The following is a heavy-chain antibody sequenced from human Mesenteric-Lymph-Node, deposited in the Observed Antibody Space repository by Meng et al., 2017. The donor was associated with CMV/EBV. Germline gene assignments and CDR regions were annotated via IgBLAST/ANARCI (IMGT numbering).Heavy chain of an antibody. J-gene: IGHJ5*02. CDR2: IYYTGST. CDR1: GGSIRNDDYY. V-gene: IGHV4-39*07. Sequence: GSLRLSCTVSGGSIRNDDYYWAWLRQPPGKGLEWITTIYYTGSTYYNPSLKSRITVSVDTSKDLISLRLSSVTAADTATYYYATRPLPAIGTHWFDPWGQGKVVTVSS. D-gene: IGHD3-10*01. CDR3: ATRPLPAIGTHWFDP.